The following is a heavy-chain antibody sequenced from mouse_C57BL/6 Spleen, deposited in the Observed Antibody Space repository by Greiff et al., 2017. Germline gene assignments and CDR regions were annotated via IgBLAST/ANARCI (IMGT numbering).Heavy chain of an antibody. V-gene: IGHV10-1*01. D-gene: IGHD3-3*01. CDR1: GFSFNTYA. J-gene: IGHJ3*01. CDR2: IRSKSNNYAT. CDR3: VRHGAAFAY. Sequence: GGGLVQPKGSLKLSCAASGFSFNTYAMNWVRQAPGKCLEWVARIRSKSNNYATYYADSVKDRFTISRDDSESMLYLQMNNLKTEDTAMYYCVRHGAAFAYWGQGTLVTVSA.